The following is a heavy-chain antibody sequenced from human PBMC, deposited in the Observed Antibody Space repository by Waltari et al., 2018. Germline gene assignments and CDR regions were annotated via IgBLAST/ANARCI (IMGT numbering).Heavy chain of an antibody. CDR3: ALDRGALWMDV. Sequence: QVQLVQSGAEVKKPGASVKISCKTSEYTFTSSYIHWVRQAPGQGLERMGIINPSSGSTTYGQKFQGRVTMTRDTSTSTVYMELSSLRSEDTAVYYCALDRGALWMDVWGQGTTVTVSS. D-gene: IGHD2-21*01. V-gene: IGHV1-46*01. CDR2: INPSSGST. CDR1: EYTFTSSY. J-gene: IGHJ6*02.